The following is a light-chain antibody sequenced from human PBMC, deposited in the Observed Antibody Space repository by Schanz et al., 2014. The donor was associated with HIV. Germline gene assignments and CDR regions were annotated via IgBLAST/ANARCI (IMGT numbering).Light chain of an antibody. Sequence: QSVLTQPASVSGSPGQSITVSCTGTNNDIGSYTYVAWYQQHLGKAPKVVIYGVFDRPSGVSSRFSGSKSGNTASLTISGLQAEDEGKYYCCSYGGSSVVFGGGTKLTVL. CDR2: GVF. CDR1: NNDIGSYTY. J-gene: IGLJ2*01. V-gene: IGLV2-14*03. CDR3: CSYGGSSVV.